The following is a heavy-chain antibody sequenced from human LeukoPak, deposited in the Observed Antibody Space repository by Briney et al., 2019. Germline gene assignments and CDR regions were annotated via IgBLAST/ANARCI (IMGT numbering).Heavy chain of an antibody. CDR1: GFTVSSNY. J-gene: IGHJ4*02. CDR2: IYVDGST. V-gene: IGHV3-53*01. CDR3: TRLVIVPAASSFDY. Sequence: HPGGSLRLSCAAYGFTVSSNYMSWVRQAPGKGLEWVSVIYVDGSTYYADSVKGRFSISRDNSKNTLSLQMNSLRADDTAVYYCTRLVIVPAASSFDYWGQGTLVTVSS. D-gene: IGHD2-2*01.